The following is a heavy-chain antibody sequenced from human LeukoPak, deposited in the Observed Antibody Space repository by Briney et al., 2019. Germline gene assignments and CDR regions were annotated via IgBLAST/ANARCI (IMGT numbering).Heavy chain of an antibody. V-gene: IGHV1-2*02. Sequence: ASVKVSCKASGYTFTGYYMHWVRQAPGQGLEWMGWINHNSGGTNYAQKFQGRVTMTRDTSISTAYMELSRLRSDDTAVYYCARDRSGSYTGSDYWGQGTLVTVSS. J-gene: IGHJ4*02. CDR1: GYTFTGYY. D-gene: IGHD1-26*01. CDR3: ARDRSGSYTGSDY. CDR2: INHNSGGT.